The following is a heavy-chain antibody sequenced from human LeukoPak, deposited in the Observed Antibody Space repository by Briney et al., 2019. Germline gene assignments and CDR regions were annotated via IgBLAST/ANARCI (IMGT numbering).Heavy chain of an antibody. Sequence: ASVKVSCKASGYTFTSYGISWVRQAPGQGLEWMGWISAYNGNTNYAQKLQGRVTMTTDTSTSTAYMELRSLRPDDTAVYYCARVSSSGWYHYGMDVWGQGTTVTVSS. CDR1: GYTFTSYG. D-gene: IGHD6-19*01. V-gene: IGHV1-18*01. CDR3: ARVSSSGWYHYGMDV. CDR2: ISAYNGNT. J-gene: IGHJ6*02.